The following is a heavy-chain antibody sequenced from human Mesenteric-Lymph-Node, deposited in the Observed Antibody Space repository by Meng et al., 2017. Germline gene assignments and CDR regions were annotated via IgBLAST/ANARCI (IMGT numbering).Heavy chain of an antibody. D-gene: IGHD3-10*01. Sequence: SETLSLTCTVSGYSISSGYYWGWIRQPPGKGLEWIGSIYHSGSTYYNPSLKSRVTISVDTSKNQFSLKLSSVTAADTAVYYCARVYYYGSGSYYNRIDPWGQGTLVTVSS. J-gene: IGHJ5*02. CDR1: GYSISSGYY. V-gene: IGHV4-38-2*02. CDR2: IYHSGST. CDR3: ARVYYYGSGSYYNRIDP.